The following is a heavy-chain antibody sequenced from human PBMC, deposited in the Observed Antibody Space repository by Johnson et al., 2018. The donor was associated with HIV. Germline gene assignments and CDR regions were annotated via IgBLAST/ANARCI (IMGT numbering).Heavy chain of an antibody. J-gene: IGHJ3*02. CDR2: IWYDGSNE. V-gene: IGHV3-33*06. Sequence: QMQLVESGGGVVQPGRSLRLSCEASGLMFSRYGMHWVRQAPGRGLEWVAGIWYDGSNEYYADSVKGRFTISRDNSKNTLYLQMNSLRAEDAAVYFCAKSPGKDYGGNSGGFEIWGQGTMVTVSS. CDR3: AKSPGKDYGGNSGGFEI. D-gene: IGHD4-23*01. CDR1: GLMFSRYG.